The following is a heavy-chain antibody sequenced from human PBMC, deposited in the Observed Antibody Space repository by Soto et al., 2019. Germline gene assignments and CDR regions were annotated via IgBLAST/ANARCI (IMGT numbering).Heavy chain of an antibody. CDR2: MNPNSGNT. V-gene: IGHV1-8*01. D-gene: IGHD3-22*01. CDR1: GYTFTSYD. CDR3: ARWYYDSSGYISHNGMDV. Sequence: QVQLVQSGAEVKKPGASVKVSCKASGYTFTSYDINWVRQATGQGLEWMGWMNPNSGNTGYAQKFQGRVTMTRNTSISTAYMELSSLRSEDTAVYYCARWYYDSSGYISHNGMDVWGQGTTVTVSS. J-gene: IGHJ6*02.